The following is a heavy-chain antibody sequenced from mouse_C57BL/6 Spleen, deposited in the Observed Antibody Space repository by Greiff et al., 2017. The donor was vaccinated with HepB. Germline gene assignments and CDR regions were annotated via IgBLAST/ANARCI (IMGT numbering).Heavy chain of an antibody. CDR3: ARHTVPNVDY. CDR1: GFTFSSYG. J-gene: IGHJ2*01. CDR2: ISSGGSYT. V-gene: IGHV5-6*02. D-gene: IGHD1-1*01. Sequence: DVMLVESGGDLVKPGGSLKLSCAASGFTFSSYGMSWVRQTPDKRLEWVATISSGGSYTYYPDSVKGRFTISRDNAKNTLYLQMSSLKSEDTAMYYCARHTVPNVDYWGQGTTLTVSS.